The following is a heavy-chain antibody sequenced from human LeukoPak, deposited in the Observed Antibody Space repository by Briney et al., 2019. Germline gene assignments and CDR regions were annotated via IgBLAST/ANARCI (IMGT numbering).Heavy chain of an antibody. J-gene: IGHJ4*02. Sequence: SQTLSLTCAISGDSVSSNSAAWNWVRQSPSRGLEWLGRTYYRSKGYTDYAESVKSRITINPDTSKNQFFLQVNSVTPEDTAVYYCARGSSRIYYYDSSGYSHAFDYWGQGILVTVSS. CDR3: ARGSSRIYYYDSSGYSHAFDY. CDR2: TYYRSKGYT. D-gene: IGHD3-22*01. V-gene: IGHV6-1*01. CDR1: GDSVSSNSAA.